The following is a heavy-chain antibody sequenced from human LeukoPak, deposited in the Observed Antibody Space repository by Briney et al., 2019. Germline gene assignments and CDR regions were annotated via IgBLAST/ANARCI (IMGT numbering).Heavy chain of an antibody. D-gene: IGHD6-19*01. V-gene: IGHV3-23*01. CDR1: GFTFHTYA. CDR3: AKATIQQWLVKVDSFDS. CDR2: ISGGGDTT. J-gene: IGHJ4*02. Sequence: PGGSLRLSCAASGFTFHTYAMSWVRQAPGKGLEWVSSISGGGDTTNYADSVKGRFIISRDNSKNTLYLQMNSLRAEDTAIYYCAKATIQQWLVKVDSFDSWGQGILVTVSS.